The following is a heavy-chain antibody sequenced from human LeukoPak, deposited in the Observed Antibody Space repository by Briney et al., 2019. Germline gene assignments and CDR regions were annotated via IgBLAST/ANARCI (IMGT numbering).Heavy chain of an antibody. CDR3: ATANTYYYGSGSYFRS. CDR2: IYYSGST. J-gene: IGHJ4*02. D-gene: IGHD3-10*01. CDR1: GGSISSGDYY. V-gene: IGHV4-30-4*01. Sequence: SQTLSLTCTDSGGSISSGDYYWSWIRQPPGKGLEWIGYIYYSGSTYYNPSLKSRVTISVDTSKNQFSLKLSSVTAADTAVYYCATANTYYYGSGSYFRSWVQGTLVTVSS.